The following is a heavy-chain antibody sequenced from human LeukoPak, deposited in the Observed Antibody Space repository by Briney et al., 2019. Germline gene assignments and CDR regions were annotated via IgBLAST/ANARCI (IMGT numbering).Heavy chain of an antibody. CDR1: GGTFSSYA. D-gene: IGHD3-22*01. J-gene: IGHJ4*02. CDR3: ARDMAYYDSSGYYYYFDY. Sequence: ASVKVSCKASGGTFSSYAISWVRQAPGQGLEWMGGIIPIFGTANYAQKFQGRVTITTDESTSTAYMELRSLRYEDTAVYYCARDMAYYDSSGYYYYFDYWGQGTLVTVSS. V-gene: IGHV1-69*05. CDR2: IIPIFGTA.